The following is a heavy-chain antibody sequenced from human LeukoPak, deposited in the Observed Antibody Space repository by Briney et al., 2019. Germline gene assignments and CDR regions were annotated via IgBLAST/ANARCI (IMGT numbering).Heavy chain of an antibody. Sequence: KTSQTLSLTCTVAGVSISSYYWSWIRQPPGKGLDWIGYIYYSGSTNYNPSLKSRVTISVDTSKNQFSLKLSSVTAADTAVYYCARSHSVWTSFDYWGQGTLVTVSS. V-gene: IGHV4-59*01. CDR2: IYYSGST. J-gene: IGHJ4*02. CDR1: GVSISSYY. CDR3: ARSHSVWTSFDY. D-gene: IGHD3/OR15-3a*01.